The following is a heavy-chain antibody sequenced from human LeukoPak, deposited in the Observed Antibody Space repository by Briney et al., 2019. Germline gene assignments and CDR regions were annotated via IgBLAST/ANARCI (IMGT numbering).Heavy chain of an antibody. CDR2: IYYSGST. CDR1: GGSISSYY. D-gene: IGHD6-6*01. V-gene: IGHV4-59*01. Sequence: SETLSLTCTVSGGSISSYYWSWIRQPPGKGLEWIGYIYYSGSTNYTPSLKSPVTISGDTSKSQFSLKLSSVTAADTAVYYCARMGQLARYYYMDVWGKGTTVTVSS. CDR3: ARMGQLARYYYMDV. J-gene: IGHJ6*03.